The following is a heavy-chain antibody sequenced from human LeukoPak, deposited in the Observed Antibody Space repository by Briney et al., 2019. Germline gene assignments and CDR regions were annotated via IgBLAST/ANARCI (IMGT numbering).Heavy chain of an antibody. J-gene: IGHJ5*02. Sequence: GGSLRLSCAASGFTVSSNYMSWVRQAPGKGLEWVSVIYSGGSTYADSVKGRFTISRDNSKNTLYLQMNSLRAEDTAVYYCAKANSNSWYPNWFDPWGQGTLVTVSS. CDR3: AKANSNSWYPNWFDP. V-gene: IGHV3-53*01. D-gene: IGHD6-13*01. CDR2: IYSGGST. CDR1: GFTVSSNY.